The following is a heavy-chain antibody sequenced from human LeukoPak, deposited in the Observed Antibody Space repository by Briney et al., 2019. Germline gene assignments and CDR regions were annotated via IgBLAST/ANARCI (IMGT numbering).Heavy chain of an antibody. J-gene: IGHJ5*02. V-gene: IGHV4-39*01. CDR3: ARGAWYGSGSYGFDP. D-gene: IGHD3-10*01. CDR1: GGSISSNSYS. Sequence: SETLSLTCTVSGGSISSNSYSWGWLCQPPGKGLEWIGSIYYSGSTYYNPSLKSRVTISGDTSKNQFSLKLSSVTAADTAVYYCARGAWYGSGSYGFDPWGKGTLVIVSS. CDR2: IYYSGST.